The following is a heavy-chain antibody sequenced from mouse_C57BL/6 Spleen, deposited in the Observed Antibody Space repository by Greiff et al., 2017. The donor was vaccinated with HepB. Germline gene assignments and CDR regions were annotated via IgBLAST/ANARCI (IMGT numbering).Heavy chain of an antibody. CDR3: AREADYYGSSPAWFAY. D-gene: IGHD1-1*01. J-gene: IGHJ3*01. CDR1: GFTFSSYA. V-gene: IGHV5S21*01. CDR2: ISSGGDYI. Sequence: EVQLVESGEGLVKPGGSLKLSCAASGFTFSSYAMSWVRQTPEKRLEWVAYISSGGDYIYYADTVKGRFTISRDNARNTLYLQMSSLKSEDTALYYCAREADYYGSSPAWFAYWGQGTLVTVSA.